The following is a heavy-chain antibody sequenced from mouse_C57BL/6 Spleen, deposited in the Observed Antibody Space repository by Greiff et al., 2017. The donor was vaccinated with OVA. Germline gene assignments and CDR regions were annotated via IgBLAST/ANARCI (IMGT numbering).Heavy chain of an antibody. CDR3: ARSEYYFDY. J-gene: IGHJ2*01. Sequence: LVEPGASVKISCKASGYTFTDYYMNWVKQSHGKSLEWIGDINPNNGGTSYNQKFKGKATLTVDKSSSTAYMELRSLTSEDSAVYYCARSEYYFDYWGQGTTLTVSS. CDR1: GYTFTDYY. CDR2: INPNNGGT. V-gene: IGHV1-26*01.